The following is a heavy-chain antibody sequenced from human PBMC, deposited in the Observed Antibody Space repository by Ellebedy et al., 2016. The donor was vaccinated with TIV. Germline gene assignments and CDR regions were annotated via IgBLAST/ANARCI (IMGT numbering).Heavy chain of an antibody. CDR1: GFTFTSNS. V-gene: IGHV3-48*01. CDR3: ATTDCSGGRCRFDY. D-gene: IGHD2-15*01. Sequence: GGSLRLXCGASGFTFTSNSMNWVRPAPGRGLEWVSYITSGSTTIYYADSVKGRFTISRDNAKNSLFLQMNSLRAEDTAVYYCATTDCSGGRCRFDYWGQGTLVTVSS. CDR2: ITSGSTTI. J-gene: IGHJ4*02.